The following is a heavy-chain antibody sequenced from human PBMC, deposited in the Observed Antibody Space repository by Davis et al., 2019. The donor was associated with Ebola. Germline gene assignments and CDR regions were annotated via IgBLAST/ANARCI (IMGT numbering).Heavy chain of an antibody. Sequence: SEKVSCKASGGTFSNYAISWVRQAPGQGLEWMGGIIPLFGTTAYAQKFQGRVTITADESTTTAYMEVNRLRSEDTAVYYCALRVAGDYWGQGTLVTVSS. CDR1: GGTFSNYA. CDR3: ALRVAGDY. J-gene: IGHJ4*02. D-gene: IGHD6-19*01. CDR2: IIPLFGTT. V-gene: IGHV1-69*13.